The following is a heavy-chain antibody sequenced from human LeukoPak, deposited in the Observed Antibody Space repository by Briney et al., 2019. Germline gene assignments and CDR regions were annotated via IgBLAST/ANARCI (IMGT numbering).Heavy chain of an antibody. J-gene: IGHJ1*01. CDR2: IKSDGST. CDR1: GFTFSTYW. CDR3: ARAPSEIGGYYPEYFRH. D-gene: IGHD3-22*01. V-gene: IGHV3-74*01. Sequence: GGSLRLSCAASGFTFSTYWMHWVRQAPGKGLVWVSRIKSDGSTNYANPVKGRFTISRDNAKNTVSLQMNSLRPEDTGVYYCARAPSEIGGYYPEYFRHWGQGTLVTVSS.